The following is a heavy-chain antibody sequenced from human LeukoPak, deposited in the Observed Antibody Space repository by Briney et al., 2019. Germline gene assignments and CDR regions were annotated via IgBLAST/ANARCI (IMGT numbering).Heavy chain of an antibody. J-gene: IGHJ4*02. V-gene: IGHV1-46*01. Sequence: GASVKVSCKASGYTFTSYSMNWVRQAPGQGPEWVGIINPSDASTTYAQKFQGRVTMTRDTSTSTVYMELSSLRSEDTAVYYCASVQYSSSPFDYWGQGTLVTVSS. CDR1: GYTFTSYS. CDR2: INPSDAST. CDR3: ASVQYSSSPFDY. D-gene: IGHD6-13*01.